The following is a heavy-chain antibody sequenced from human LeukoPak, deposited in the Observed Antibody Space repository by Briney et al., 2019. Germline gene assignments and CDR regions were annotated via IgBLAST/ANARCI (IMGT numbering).Heavy chain of an antibody. Sequence: GESLNICCKGSGYSFTNYWIGLVRELPGKVQEWIGILYPGDSDTRYSPSFQGQVTISADKSISTAYLQWSSLKASDTAMYYCARTRLGRDGYYYYHWGQGTLVTVSS. CDR1: GYSFTNYW. CDR3: ARTRLGRDGYYYYH. D-gene: IGHD3-22*01. V-gene: IGHV5-51*01. CDR2: LYPGDSDT. J-gene: IGHJ5*02.